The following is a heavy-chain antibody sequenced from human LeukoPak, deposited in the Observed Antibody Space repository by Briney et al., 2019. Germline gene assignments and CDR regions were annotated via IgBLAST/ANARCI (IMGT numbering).Heavy chain of an antibody. V-gene: IGHV4-34*01. Sequence: SETLSLTCAVYGGSFSGYYWSWIRQPPGKGLEWIGKINHSGSTNYNPSLKSRVTISVDTSKNQFSLKLSSVTAADTAVYYCARGLSYGHDYWGQGTLVTVSS. D-gene: IGHD5-18*01. CDR1: GGSFSGYY. CDR3: ARGLSYGHDY. CDR2: INHSGST. J-gene: IGHJ4*02.